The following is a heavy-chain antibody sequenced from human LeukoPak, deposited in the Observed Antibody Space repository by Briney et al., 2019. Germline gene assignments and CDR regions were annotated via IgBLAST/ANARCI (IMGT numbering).Heavy chain of an antibody. D-gene: IGHD2-21*01. J-gene: IGHJ4*02. Sequence: GGSLRLSCAASGFTFSSYAMSWVRQTSGKGLEWVSALSGSGGSTYYADSVKGRFTISRDDSKNTLYLQMNSLRAEDTAVYYCAKGHSPFDYWGQGTLVTVSS. V-gene: IGHV3-23*01. CDR3: AKGHSPFDY. CDR2: LSGSGGST. CDR1: GFTFSSYA.